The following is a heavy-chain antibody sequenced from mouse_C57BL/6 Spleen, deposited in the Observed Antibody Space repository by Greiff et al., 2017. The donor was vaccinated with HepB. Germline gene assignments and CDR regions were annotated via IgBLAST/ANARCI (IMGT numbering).Heavy chain of an antibody. CDR2: IDPENGDT. Sequence: EVKLVESGAELVRPGASVKLSCTASGFNIKDDYMHWVKQRPEQGLEWIGWIDPENGDTEYASKFQGKATITADTSSNTAYLQLSSLTSEDTAVYYCTRSPYGNYGAMDYWGQGTSVTVSS. CDR1: GFNIKDDY. CDR3: TRSPYGNYGAMDY. V-gene: IGHV14-4*01. D-gene: IGHD2-1*01. J-gene: IGHJ4*01.